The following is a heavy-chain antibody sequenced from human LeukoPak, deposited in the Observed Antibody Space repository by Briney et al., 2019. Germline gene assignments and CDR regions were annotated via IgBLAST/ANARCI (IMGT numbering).Heavy chain of an antibody. CDR2: IYYSGST. V-gene: IGHV4-30-4*01. CDR3: ARSGSSFPFDY. CDR1: GGSISSGDYY. Sequence: SQTLSFTRTVSGGSISSGDYYWSWIRQPPGKGLEWIGYIYYSGSTYYNPSLKSRVTISVDTSKNQFSLKLSSVTAADTAVYYCARSGSSFPFDYWGQGTLVTVSS. D-gene: IGHD6-13*01. J-gene: IGHJ4*02.